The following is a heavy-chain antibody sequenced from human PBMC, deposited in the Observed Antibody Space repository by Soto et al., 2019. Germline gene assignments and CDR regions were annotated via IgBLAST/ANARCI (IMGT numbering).Heavy chain of an antibody. CDR1: GGSISSGGYY. V-gene: IGHV4-31*03. CDR3: ARVMPAYYYGSGPLYYFDY. D-gene: IGHD3-10*01. Sequence: PSETLSLTCTVSGGSISSGGYYWSWIRQHPGKGLEWIGYIYYSGSTYYNPSLKSRVTISVDTSKNQFSLKLSSVTAADTAVYYCARVMPAYYYGSGPLYYFDYWGQGTLVTVSS. J-gene: IGHJ4*02. CDR2: IYYSGST.